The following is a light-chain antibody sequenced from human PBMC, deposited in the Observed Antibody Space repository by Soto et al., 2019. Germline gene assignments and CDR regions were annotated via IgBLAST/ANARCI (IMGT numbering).Light chain of an antibody. V-gene: IGKV2D-29*02. J-gene: IGKJ5*01. CDR2: EVS. CDR3: MQSTQLPPT. Sequence: DVVMTQPPLSLSVAPGQPSSISCKSSQSLLHITGETFLFWYLQKPGRSPQLLIYEVSTRVSGVPDRFSGSGSGTDFTLEISRVETDDVGIYYCMQSTQLPPTFGQGTRLEIK. CDR1: QSLLHITGETF.